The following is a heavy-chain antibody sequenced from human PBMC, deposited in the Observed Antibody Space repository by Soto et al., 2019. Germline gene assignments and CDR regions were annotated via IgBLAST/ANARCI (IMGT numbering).Heavy chain of an antibody. V-gene: IGHV2-5*01. CDR3: AHRIAAPGRTLDY. CDR2: IYWNDEA. J-gene: IGHJ4*02. CDR1: GFSLSTDAVG. Sequence: QITLEESGPTLVRPTQTLTLTCTVSGFSLSTDAVGVAWMRQPPGKALEWLALIYWNDEARYKSSLNNRLTITKDTSKNQVVLTMTDMATLDTATYFCAHRIAAPGRTLDYWGQGILVTVSS. D-gene: IGHD6-13*01.